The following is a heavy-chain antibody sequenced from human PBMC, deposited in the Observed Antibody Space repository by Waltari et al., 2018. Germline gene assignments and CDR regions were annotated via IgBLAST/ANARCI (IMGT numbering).Heavy chain of an antibody. J-gene: IGHJ6*02. CDR3: ARGGYHRGLDGYYGMDV. Sequence: QVQLVQSGAEVKKPGASVKVSCKASGYTFTSSGHSWVRQAPGQGLEWMGWISAYNGNTNYAQKLQGRGTMTTDTSTSTAYMELRSLRSDDTAVYYCARGGYHRGLDGYYGMDVWGQGTTVTVSS. CDR2: ISAYNGNT. V-gene: IGHV1-18*01. D-gene: IGHD2-2*01. CDR1: GYTFTSSG.